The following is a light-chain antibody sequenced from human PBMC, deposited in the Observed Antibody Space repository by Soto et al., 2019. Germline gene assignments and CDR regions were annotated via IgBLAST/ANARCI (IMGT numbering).Light chain of an antibody. V-gene: IGKV3-15*01. J-gene: IGKJ3*01. Sequence: EIVMTQSPATLSVSPGERATLSCRASQSVSSNLAWYQQKPGQAPRLLIYGASTRATGIPARFSGSGSGTEFTLTISSLQSEDFAVYYCQQSNKWPRVTVGPGTKVDIK. CDR3: QQSNKWPRVT. CDR2: GAS. CDR1: QSVSSN.